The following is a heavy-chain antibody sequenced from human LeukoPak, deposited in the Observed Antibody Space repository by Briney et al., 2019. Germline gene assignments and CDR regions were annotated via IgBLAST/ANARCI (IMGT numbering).Heavy chain of an antibody. CDR2: ISSSSSYI. J-gene: IGHJ3*02. D-gene: IGHD2-2*01. CDR1: GFTFSSYS. V-gene: IGHV3-21*01. Sequence: GGSLRLSCAASGFTFSSYSMNWVRQAPGKGLEWVSSISSSSSYIYYADSVKGRFTISRDNAKNSLCLQMNSLRAEDTAVYYCARDSRHCSSTSCADAFDIWGQGTMVTVSS. CDR3: ARDSRHCSSTSCADAFDI.